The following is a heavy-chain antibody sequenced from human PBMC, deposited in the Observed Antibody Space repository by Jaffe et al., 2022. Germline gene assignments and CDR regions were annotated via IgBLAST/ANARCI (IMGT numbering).Heavy chain of an antibody. J-gene: IGHJ4*02. V-gene: IGHV3-30*02. Sequence: QVQLVESGGGVVQPGGSLRLSCAASGFTFSSYGMHWVRQAPGKGLEWVAFIRYDGSNKYYADSVKGRFTISRDNSKNTLYLQMNSLRAEDTAVYYCAKDSASDYGDYFDYWGQGTLVTVSS. CDR3: AKDSASDYGDYFDY. D-gene: IGHD4-17*01. CDR2: IRYDGSNK. CDR1: GFTFSSYG.